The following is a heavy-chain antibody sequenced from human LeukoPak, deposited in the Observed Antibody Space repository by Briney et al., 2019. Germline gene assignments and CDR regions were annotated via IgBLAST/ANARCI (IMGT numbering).Heavy chain of an antibody. CDR1: GFTFSSYE. CDR2: ISSSGSTI. CDR3: AMGIAVAGTSPSLVDY. Sequence: GGSLKLSCAASGFTFSSYEMNWVRQAPGKGLEWVSYISSSGSTIYYGDSVKGRFTISRDNAKNSLYLQMNSLRAEDTAVYYCAMGIAVAGTSPSLVDYWGQGTLVTGSS. V-gene: IGHV3-48*03. D-gene: IGHD6-19*01. J-gene: IGHJ4*02.